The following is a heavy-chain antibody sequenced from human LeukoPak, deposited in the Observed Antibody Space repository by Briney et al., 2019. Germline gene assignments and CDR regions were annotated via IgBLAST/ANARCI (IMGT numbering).Heavy chain of an antibody. CDR3: ARVGVLPVAIPDVFDI. D-gene: IGHD2-2*01. CDR2: IYSGGST. CDR1: GFTVSSNY. J-gene: IGHJ3*02. Sequence: PGGSLRLSCAASGFTVSSNYMSWVRQAPGKGLEWVSVIYSGGSTYYADSVKGRFTISRDNSKNTLYLQMNSLTAEDTAEYYCARVGVLPVAIPDVFDIWGQGTMLTVS. V-gene: IGHV3-53*01.